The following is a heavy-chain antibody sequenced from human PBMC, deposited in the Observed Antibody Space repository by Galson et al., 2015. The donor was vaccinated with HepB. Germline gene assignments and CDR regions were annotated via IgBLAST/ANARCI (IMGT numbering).Heavy chain of an antibody. CDR1: GASIRTLDW. D-gene: IGHD5-24*01. CDR3: ARDWIRDGASYYFDY. J-gene: IGHJ4*02. Sequence: ETLSLTCAVSGASIRTLDWWSWVRQSPGKRLEWIGQIYHSGDANYNPSFKSRVTMSVDTSKNQFSLKLSSVTAADTTIYYCARDWIRDGASYYFDYWGQGTLVTVSS. CDR2: IYHSGDA. V-gene: IGHV4/OR15-8*01.